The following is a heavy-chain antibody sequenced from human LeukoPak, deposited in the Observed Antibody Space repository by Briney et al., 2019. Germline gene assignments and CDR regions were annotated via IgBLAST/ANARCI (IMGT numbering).Heavy chain of an antibody. Sequence: WDPLSLLCSVSGGSINCYYESCPRHPPGEGGEWIWYIYYNGNNVYHPSLKSRVTISVDTSKNQFSLKLTSVAAADPAVYYCGRTQPFGYSYGPYFDYWGQGTLVTVSS. CDR2: IYYNGNN. V-gene: IGHV4-59*08. CDR3: GRTQPFGYSYGPYFDY. D-gene: IGHD5-18*01. CDR1: GGSINCYY. J-gene: IGHJ4*02.